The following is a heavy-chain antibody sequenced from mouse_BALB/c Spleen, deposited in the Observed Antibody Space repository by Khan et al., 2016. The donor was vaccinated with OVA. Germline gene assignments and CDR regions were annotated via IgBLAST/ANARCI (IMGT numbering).Heavy chain of an antibody. V-gene: IGHV5-6-4*01. CDR3: TRERDYGYDEDYYAMDY. CDR1: GFTFSSYT. D-gene: IGHD2-2*01. CDR2: ISSGGSYT. J-gene: IGHJ4*01. Sequence: EVELVESGGGLVKPGGSLKLSCAASGFTFSSYTMSWVRQTPEKRLEWVATISSGGSYTYYPDSVKGRFTISRDNAKNTLYLQMSSLKSEDTAMYYCTRERDYGYDEDYYAMDYWGQGTSVTVSS.